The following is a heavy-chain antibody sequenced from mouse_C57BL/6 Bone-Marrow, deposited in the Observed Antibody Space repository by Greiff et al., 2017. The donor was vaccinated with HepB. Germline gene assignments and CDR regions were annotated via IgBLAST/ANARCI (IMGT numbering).Heavy chain of an antibody. V-gene: IGHV1-78*01. J-gene: IGHJ4*01. CDR1: GYTFTDHT. Sequence: QVQLQQSDAELVKPGASVKISCKVSGYTFTDHTIHWMKQRPEQGLEWIGYIYPRDGSTKYNEKFKGKATVTADKSSSTAYMQLNSLTSKDTAVYFCASAGDGYYDAMDYWGQGTSVTVSS. D-gene: IGHD2-3*01. CDR2: IYPRDGST. CDR3: ASAGDGYYDAMDY.